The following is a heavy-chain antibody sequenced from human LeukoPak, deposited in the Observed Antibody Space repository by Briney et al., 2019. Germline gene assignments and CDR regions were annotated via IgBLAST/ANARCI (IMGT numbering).Heavy chain of an antibody. CDR2: INSDGTST. V-gene: IGHV3-74*01. D-gene: IGHD2-15*01. CDR1: GFTFSDYL. Sequence: PGGTLRLSSAASGFTFSDYLVNSVREVPGPGLVWVSRINSDGTSTTYADSVKGRVTISRDNAKNTVYPQMNSLRAEDAALYYCARSVDKHFDYRGQGTVVTVSS. CDR3: ARSVDKHFDY. J-gene: IGHJ4*02.